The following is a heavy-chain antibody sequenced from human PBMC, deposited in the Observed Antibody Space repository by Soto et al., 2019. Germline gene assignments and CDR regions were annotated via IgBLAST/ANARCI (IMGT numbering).Heavy chain of an antibody. Sequence: QVQLVQSGAEVKKPGASVKVSCKASGYTFPNFGISWVRQAPGQGLEWLGWISADNGDTKYAQKIQGRVTLTNDTATTTVYMKLTSPKPDDTDVYYCTRHDKYNGILTGYFVNDHWGQGTLVTVSS. CDR2: ISADNGDT. J-gene: IGHJ4*02. CDR3: TRHDKYNGILTGYFVNDH. D-gene: IGHD3-9*01. CDR1: GYTFPNFG. V-gene: IGHV1-18*04.